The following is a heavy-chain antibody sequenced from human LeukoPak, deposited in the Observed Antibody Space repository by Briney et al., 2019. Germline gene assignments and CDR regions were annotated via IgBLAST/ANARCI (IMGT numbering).Heavy chain of an antibody. Sequence: GGSLRLSCAASGFTLSSYAMSWVRQAPGKGLEWVSSISSSSSYIYYADSVKGRFTISRDNAKNSLYLQMNSLRAEDTAVYYCPRDYYDAHDYWGQGTLVTVSS. CDR2: ISSSSSYI. CDR1: GFTLSSYA. J-gene: IGHJ4*02. CDR3: PRDYYDAHDY. D-gene: IGHD3-22*01. V-gene: IGHV3-21*01.